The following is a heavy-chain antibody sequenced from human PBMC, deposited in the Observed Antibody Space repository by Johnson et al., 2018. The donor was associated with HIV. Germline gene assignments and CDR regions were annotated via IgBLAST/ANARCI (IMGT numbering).Heavy chain of an antibody. Sequence: MLLVESGGGVVQPGRSLRLSCVGSGFTFSTNWMHWVRQAPGKGLVWVSRINSDGSSTSYADSVKGRFTISRDNAKNTLYLQMNSLRDEDTAVYYCARRTVTALFDIWGQGTLVTVSS. J-gene: IGHJ3*02. CDR1: GFTFSTNW. D-gene: IGHD4-17*01. V-gene: IGHV3-74*02. CDR2: INSDGSST. CDR3: ARRTVTALFDI.